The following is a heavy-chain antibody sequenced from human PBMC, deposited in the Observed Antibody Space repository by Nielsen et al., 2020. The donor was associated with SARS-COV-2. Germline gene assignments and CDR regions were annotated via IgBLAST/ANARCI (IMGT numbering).Heavy chain of an antibody. CDR3: ARTADDGSGYYHYYYGMDV. J-gene: IGHJ6*02. Sequence: WIRQPPGKGLEWVSYISSSGSTIYYADSVKGRFTISRDNAKNSLYLQMNSLRAEDTAVYYCARTADDGSGYYHYYYGMDVWGQGTTVTVSS. CDR2: ISSSGSTI. V-gene: IGHV3-11*04. D-gene: IGHD3-22*01.